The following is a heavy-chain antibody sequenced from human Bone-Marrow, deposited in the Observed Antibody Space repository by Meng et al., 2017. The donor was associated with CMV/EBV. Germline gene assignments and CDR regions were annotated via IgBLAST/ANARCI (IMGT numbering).Heavy chain of an antibody. J-gene: IGHJ4*02. CDR1: GYTFTSYY. V-gene: IGHV1-69*06. CDR2: IIPTIGTP. CDR3: ARAPDGGYCGSTTCYLFQY. Sequence: SVKVSCKASGYTFTSYYMHWVRQAPGQGLEWMGDIIPTIGTPKYAQRFQGRVTITADKSTSTAYMELSSLRSEDTAIYYCARAPDGGYCGSTTCYLFQYWGQGTLVTVSS. D-gene: IGHD2-2*01.